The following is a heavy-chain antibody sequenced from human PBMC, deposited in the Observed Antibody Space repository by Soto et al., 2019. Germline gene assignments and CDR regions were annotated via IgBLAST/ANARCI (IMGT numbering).Heavy chain of an antibody. D-gene: IGHD3-10*01. V-gene: IGHV3-33*01. CDR3: ARDGWFGETNLWRYFDL. Sequence: QVQLVESGGGVVQPGRSLRLSCAASGFTFSSYGMHWVRQAPGKGLEWVAVIWYDGSNKYYADSVKGRFTISRDNSKNTLYLQMNSLRAEDTAVYYCARDGWFGETNLWRYFDLWGRGTLVTVSS. CDR2: IWYDGSNK. CDR1: GFTFSSYG. J-gene: IGHJ2*01.